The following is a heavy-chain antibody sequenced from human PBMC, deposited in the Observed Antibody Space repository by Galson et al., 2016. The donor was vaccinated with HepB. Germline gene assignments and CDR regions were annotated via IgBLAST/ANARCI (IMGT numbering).Heavy chain of an antibody. CDR3: VAAPLELGPRDS. V-gene: IGHV1-58*02. Sequence: SVKVSCKASGFVFTNSIIQWVRQARGQRLEWIGWIVVGSGNTDYARKFQESVTITRDKSTNTAYMALSSLTSEATAVYYCVAAPLELGPRDSWGQGTLVTVSS. CDR1: GFVFTNSI. J-gene: IGHJ4*02. D-gene: IGHD1-7*01. CDR2: IVVGSGNT.